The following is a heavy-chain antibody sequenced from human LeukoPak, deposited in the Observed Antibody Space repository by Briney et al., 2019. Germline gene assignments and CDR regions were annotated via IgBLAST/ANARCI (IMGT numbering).Heavy chain of an antibody. CDR2: IIPIFGTA. D-gene: IGHD1-26*01. CDR3: ARGEGATAPINYFDY. V-gene: IGHV1-69*13. Sequence: ASVKVSCKASGGTFSSYAISWVRQAPGQGLEWMGVIIPIFGTANYAQKFQGRVTITADESTSTAYMELSSLRSEDTAVYYCARGEGATAPINYFDYSGQGTLVTVSS. CDR1: GGTFSSYA. J-gene: IGHJ4*02.